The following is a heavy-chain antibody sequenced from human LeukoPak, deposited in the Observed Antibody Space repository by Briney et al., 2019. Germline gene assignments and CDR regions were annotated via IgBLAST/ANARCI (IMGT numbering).Heavy chain of an antibody. J-gene: IGHJ6*02. V-gene: IGHV4-34*01. CDR3: ARADPDSGDGMDV. D-gene: IGHD6-25*01. CDR1: GGSFSDYY. CDR2: INHSGST. Sequence: SETLSLTCAVYGGSFSDYYWTWIRQPPGKGLEWLGEINHSGSTNYNPSLKSRVTISVDTSKKQFFLRLSSVTAADTAVYYCARADPDSGDGMDVWGQGTTVTVSS.